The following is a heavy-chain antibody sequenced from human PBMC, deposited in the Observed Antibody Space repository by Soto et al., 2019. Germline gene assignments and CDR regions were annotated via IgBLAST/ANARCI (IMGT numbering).Heavy chain of an antibody. J-gene: IGHJ3*02. CDR2: IKQDGSDK. V-gene: IGHV3-7*01. CDR1: GFTFNIYW. CDR3: ARGGRPDI. D-gene: IGHD3-10*01. Sequence: PGGSLRLSCAASGFTFNIYWMSWVRQAPGKGLEWVANIKQDGSDKYYVDSVKGRFTISRDNGKNSLYLQMNSLRVEDTAVYYCARGGRPDIWGQGTMVTVSS.